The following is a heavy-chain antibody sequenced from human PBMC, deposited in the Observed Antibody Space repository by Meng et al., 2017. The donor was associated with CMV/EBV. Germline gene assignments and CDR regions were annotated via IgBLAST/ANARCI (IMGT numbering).Heavy chain of an antibody. CDR1: GFTFSSYA. D-gene: IGHD3-16*01. Sequence: GESLKISCAASGFTFSSYAMHWVRQAPGKGLEWVAVISYDGSNKYYADSVKGRFTISRDNSKNTLYLQMNSLRAEDTAVYYCAKMDPGDYVWGSYGGYYFDYWGQGTLVTVSS. J-gene: IGHJ4*02. V-gene: IGHV3-30*04. CDR3: AKMDPGDYVWGSYGGYYFDY. CDR2: ISYDGSNK.